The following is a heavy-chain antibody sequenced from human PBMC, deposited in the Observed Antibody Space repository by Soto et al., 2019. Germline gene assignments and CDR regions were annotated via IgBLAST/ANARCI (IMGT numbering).Heavy chain of an antibody. Sequence: QVQLQESGPGLVKPSGTLSLTCAVSGGSISSSNWWSWVRQPPGKGLEWIGEIYHSGSTNYNPSLKSRVIISVDKSKNQCSLKLSSVTAADTAVYYCARDPGAAAVKLYYYFDYWGQGTLVTVSS. V-gene: IGHV4-4*02. J-gene: IGHJ4*02. CDR1: GGSISSSNW. CDR3: ARDPGAAAVKLYYYFDY. D-gene: IGHD6-13*01. CDR2: IYHSGST.